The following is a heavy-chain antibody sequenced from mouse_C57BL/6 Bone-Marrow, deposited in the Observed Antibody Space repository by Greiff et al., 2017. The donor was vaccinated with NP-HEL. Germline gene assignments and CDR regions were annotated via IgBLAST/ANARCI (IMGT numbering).Heavy chain of an antibody. CDR1: GFTFSSYA. J-gene: IGHJ3*01. CDR2: LSSGGGYI. D-gene: IGHD2-1*01. Sequence: EVQRVESGEGLVKPGGSLKLSCAASGFTFSSYAMSWVRQTPEKRLEWVAYLSSGGGYIYYADTVKGRFTISRDNARNTLYLQMSSLMSEDTAMYYCTRDGGVYGNKAWFAYWGQGTLVTVSA. V-gene: IGHV5-9-1*02. CDR3: TRDGGVYGNKAWFAY.